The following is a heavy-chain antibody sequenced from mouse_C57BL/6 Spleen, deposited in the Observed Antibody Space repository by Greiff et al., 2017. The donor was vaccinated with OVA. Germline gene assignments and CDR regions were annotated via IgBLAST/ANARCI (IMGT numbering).Heavy chain of an antibody. CDR2: ISYDGSN. Sequence: EVQLQESGPGLVKPSQSLSLTCSVTGYSITSGYYWNWIRQFPGNKLEWMGYISYDGSNNYNPSLKNRISITRDTSTNQFFLKLNSVTTEDTATYYCARDLYYGSSPYFDYWGQGTTLTVSS. V-gene: IGHV3-6*01. D-gene: IGHD1-1*01. CDR1: GYSITSGYY. CDR3: ARDLYYGSSPYFDY. J-gene: IGHJ2*01.